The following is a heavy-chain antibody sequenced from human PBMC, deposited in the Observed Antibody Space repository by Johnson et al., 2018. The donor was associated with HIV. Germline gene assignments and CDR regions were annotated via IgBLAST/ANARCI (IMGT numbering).Heavy chain of an antibody. V-gene: IGHV3-30*03. J-gene: IGHJ3*02. D-gene: IGHD6-13*01. CDR2: ISYDGSNK. CDR3: ARGLGSSWTGDAFDI. Sequence: HVQLVESGGGVVQPGRSLRLSCAASGFTFSSYGMHWVRQAPGKGLEWVAVISYDGSNKYYADSVKGRFTISRDNSKNTLYLQMNSLRAEDTAVYYCARGLGSSWTGDAFDIWGQGTMVTVSS. CDR1: GFTFSSYG.